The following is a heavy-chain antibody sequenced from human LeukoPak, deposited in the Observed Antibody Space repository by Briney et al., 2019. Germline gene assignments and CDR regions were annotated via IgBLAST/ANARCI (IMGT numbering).Heavy chain of an antibody. D-gene: IGHD6-19*01. Sequence: GGSLRLSCAASGFTFDDYGLSWVRQVPGKGLEWVSGLNWNGASTGYADSVKGRFTISRDNAKNSLYLQMNSLRAEDTAVYYCAKRSAESSGYFNYWGQGILVTVSS. V-gene: IGHV3-20*04. CDR3: AKRSAESSGYFNY. CDR1: GFTFDDYG. J-gene: IGHJ4*02. CDR2: LNWNGAST.